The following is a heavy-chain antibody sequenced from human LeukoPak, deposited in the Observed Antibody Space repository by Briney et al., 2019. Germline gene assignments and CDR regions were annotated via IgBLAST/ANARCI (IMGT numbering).Heavy chain of an antibody. CDR3: ARAVKIVVVPAAIDHWFDP. CDR1: GFTFSDYY. D-gene: IGHD2-2*01. Sequence: GGSLRLSCAASGFTFSDYYMSWIRQAPGEGLEWVSYISSSSSYTNYADSVKGRFTISRDNAKNSLYLQMNSLRAEDTAVYYCARAVKIVVVPAAIDHWFDPWGQGTLVTVSS. V-gene: IGHV3-11*06. CDR2: ISSSSSYT. J-gene: IGHJ5*02.